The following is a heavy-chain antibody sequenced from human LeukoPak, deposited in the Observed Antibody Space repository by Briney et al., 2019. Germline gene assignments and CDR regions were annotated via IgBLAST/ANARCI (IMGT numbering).Heavy chain of an antibody. CDR1: GFSFSNYW. V-gene: IGHV3-7*01. CDR3: ARDSVRGRPLVAFDI. J-gene: IGHJ3*02. D-gene: IGHD3-10*01. CDR2: IKYDASEQ. Sequence: GGSLRLSCAASGFSFSNYWMNWVRQAPGKGLGWVANIKYDASEQYYVDSVKGGFTISRDNAKNSLCLQMNILRAEDTAVYYCARDSVRGRPLVAFDIWGQGTMVTVSS.